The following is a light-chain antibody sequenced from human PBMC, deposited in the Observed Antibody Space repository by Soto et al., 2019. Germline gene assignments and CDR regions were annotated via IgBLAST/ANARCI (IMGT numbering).Light chain of an antibody. J-gene: IGKJ1*01. CDR3: QHYNSYSEA. Sequence: DIQMTQSPSSLSASVRERVTIACRASQSITNNLNWYQQKPGRAPKLLIYKASTLKSGVPSRFSGSGSGTEFTLTISSLQPDDFATYYCQHYNSYSEAFGQGTKVDI. CDR2: KAS. CDR1: QSITNN. V-gene: IGKV1-5*03.